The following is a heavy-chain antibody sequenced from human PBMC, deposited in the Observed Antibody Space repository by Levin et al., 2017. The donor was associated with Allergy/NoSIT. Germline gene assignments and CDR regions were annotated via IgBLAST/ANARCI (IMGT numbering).Heavy chain of an antibody. CDR2: IYYSGST. V-gene: IGHV4-59*01. J-gene: IGHJ6*03. CDR3: ARGESYATGGYYYYYMDV. D-gene: IGHD1-14*01. CDR1: GGSISSYF. Sequence: SETLSLTCTVSGGSISSYFWNWIRHPPGKGLEWIGYIYYSGSTNYNPSLKSRVTISVDTSKNQFSLKLSSVTAADTAVYYCARGESYATGGYYYYYMDVWGKGTTVTVSS.